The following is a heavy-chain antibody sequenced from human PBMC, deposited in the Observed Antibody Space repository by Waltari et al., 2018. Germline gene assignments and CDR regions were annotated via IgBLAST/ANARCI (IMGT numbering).Heavy chain of an antibody. CDR1: GGSISSGDYY. V-gene: IGHV3-11*06. D-gene: IGHD6-6*01. J-gene: IGHJ4*02. CDR3: AGSSSSDY. CDR2: ISISSSDI. Sequence: QVQLQESGPGLVKPSQTLSLTCTVSGGSISSGDYYWSWIGQPPGKGRDVVSSISISSSDIYYADTVKGRFTISRDNAKNSLYLQMNSLRAEDTAVYYCAGSSSSDYWGQGTLVTVSS.